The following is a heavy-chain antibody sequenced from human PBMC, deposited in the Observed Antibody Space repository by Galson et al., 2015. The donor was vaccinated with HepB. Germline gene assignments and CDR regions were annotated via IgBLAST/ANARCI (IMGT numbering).Heavy chain of an antibody. V-gene: IGHV3-30*18. J-gene: IGHJ4*02. D-gene: IGHD3-3*01. Sequence: SLRLSCAASGFTFSSYGMHWVRQAPGKGLEWVAVISYDGSNKYYADSVKGRFTISRDNSKNTLYLQMNSLRAEDTAVYYCAKDLMVEGYDFWSGYYTLGGAFDYWGQGTLVTVSS. CDR2: ISYDGSNK. CDR3: AKDLMVEGYDFWSGYYTLGGAFDY. CDR1: GFTFSSYG.